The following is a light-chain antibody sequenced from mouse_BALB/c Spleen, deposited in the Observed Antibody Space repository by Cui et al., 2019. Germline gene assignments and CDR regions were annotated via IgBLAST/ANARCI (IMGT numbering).Light chain of an antibody. V-gene: IGKV4-80*01. CDR3: HQWSSYPWT. CDR2: STS. Sequence: QIVLTQSPAIMSASLGEEITLTCSASSSVSYMQWYQQKSGTSPKLVIYSTSNLASGVPSRFSGSGSGTFYSLTISSVEAEDAADYYCHQWSSYPWTFGGGTKLEIK. CDR1: SSVSY. J-gene: IGKJ1*01.